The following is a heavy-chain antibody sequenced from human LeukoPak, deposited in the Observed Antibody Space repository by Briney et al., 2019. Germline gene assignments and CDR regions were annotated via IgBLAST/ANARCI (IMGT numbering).Heavy chain of an antibody. J-gene: IGHJ4*02. Sequence: GGSLRLSCAASGFTVSSNYMSWLRQAPGKALEWVSVIYSGGSTYYAASVKGRFTISRDNSKNMLYLQMNSLRAEDTAIYYCAQISVDTSRNRWADFDSWGQGILVTVSS. CDR3: AQISVDTSRNRWADFDS. CDR2: IYSGGST. V-gene: IGHV3-66*01. D-gene: IGHD5-18*01. CDR1: GFTVSSNY.